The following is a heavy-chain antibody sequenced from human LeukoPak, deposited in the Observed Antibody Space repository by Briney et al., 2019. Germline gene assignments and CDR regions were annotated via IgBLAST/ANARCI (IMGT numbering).Heavy chain of an antibody. V-gene: IGHV4-4*02. D-gene: IGHD2-2*01. CDR2: IFHSGST. CDR3: ARSPTKRVPEDY. J-gene: IGHJ4*02. CDR1: SDSIFTSNW. Sequence: SETLSLTCTVSSDSIFTSNWWSWVRQPPGRGLEWIGQIFHSGSTSYSPSLKSRVTISMDKSKNQISLRLTSVTAADTAVYYCARSPTKRVPEDYWGQGTLVTVSS.